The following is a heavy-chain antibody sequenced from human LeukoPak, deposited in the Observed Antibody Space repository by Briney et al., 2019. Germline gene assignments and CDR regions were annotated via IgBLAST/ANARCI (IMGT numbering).Heavy chain of an antibody. CDR3: ARASGPYCTNGVCYIDDY. CDR2: IYTSGST. CDR1: GGSISSYY. Sequence: SETLSLTCTVSGGSISSYYWSWIRQPAGKGREWIGRIYTSGSTNYNPSLKSRVTMSVDTSKNQFSLKLSSVTAADTAVYYCARASGPYCTNGVCYIDDYWGQGTLVTVSS. J-gene: IGHJ4*02. V-gene: IGHV4-4*07. D-gene: IGHD2-8*01.